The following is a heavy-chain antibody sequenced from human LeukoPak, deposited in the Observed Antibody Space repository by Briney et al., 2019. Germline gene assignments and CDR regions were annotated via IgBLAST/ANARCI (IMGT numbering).Heavy chain of an antibody. D-gene: IGHD6-19*01. J-gene: IGHJ6*04. CDR2: IYHSGST. CDR1: GGSISSGGYS. V-gene: IGHV4-30-2*01. Sequence: SQTLSLTCAVSGGSISSGGYSWSWIRQPPGKGLEWIGYIYHSGSTYYNPSLKSRVTISVDRSKNQFSLKLSSVTAADTAVYYCARGAAVAGKVNSHYYYGMDVWGKGTTVTVSS. CDR3: ARGAAVAGKVNSHYYYGMDV.